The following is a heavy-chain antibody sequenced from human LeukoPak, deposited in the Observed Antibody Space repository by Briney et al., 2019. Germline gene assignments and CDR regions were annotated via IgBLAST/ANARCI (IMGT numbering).Heavy chain of an antibody. CDR2: INPNSGGT. J-gene: IGHJ5*02. Sequence: EASVKVSCKASGYTFTGYYMHWVRQAPGQGLEWMGWINPNSGGTNYAQKFQGRVTMTRDTSISTAYMELSRLRSDDTAVYYCARDYGSMVRGVILNWFDPWGQGTLVTVSS. V-gene: IGHV1-2*02. D-gene: IGHD3-10*01. CDR3: ARDYGSMVRGVILNWFDP. CDR1: GYTFTGYY.